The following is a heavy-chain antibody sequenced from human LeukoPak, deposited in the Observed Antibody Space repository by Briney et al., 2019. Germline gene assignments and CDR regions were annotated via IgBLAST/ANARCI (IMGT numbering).Heavy chain of an antibody. CDR2: IYYSGST. V-gene: IGHV4-39*07. CDR1: GGSISSSSYY. D-gene: IGHD4-23*01. Sequence: SETLSLTCTVSGGSISSSSYYWGWICQPPGKGLEWIGSIYYSGSTYYNPSLKSRVTISVDRSKNQFSLKLSSVTAADTAVYYCARALDYGGNSGLYFDYWGQGTLVTVSS. CDR3: ARALDYGGNSGLYFDY. J-gene: IGHJ4*02.